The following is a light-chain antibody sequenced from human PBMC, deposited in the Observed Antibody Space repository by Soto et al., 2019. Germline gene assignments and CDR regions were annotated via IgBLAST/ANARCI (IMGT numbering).Light chain of an antibody. J-gene: IGKJ4*01. CDR2: GAS. Sequence: EIVMTQSPATLSVSPGDRAILSCRASHSVRSNLAWYQQKPGQAPRLLIYGASTRASGIPARISGSGSGTEFTLSISSLQSEDFAVYYCQQYNNWPLTSGGGTKVEIK. V-gene: IGKV3D-15*01. CDR1: HSVRSN. CDR3: QQYNNWPLT.